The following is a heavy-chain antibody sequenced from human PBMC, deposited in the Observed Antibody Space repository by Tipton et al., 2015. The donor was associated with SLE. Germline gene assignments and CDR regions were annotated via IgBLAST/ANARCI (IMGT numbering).Heavy chain of an antibody. CDR1: GGSFSGYY. CDR2: INHSGST. V-gene: IGHV4-34*01. J-gene: IGHJ6*02. Sequence: TLSLTCAVYGGSFSGYYWSWIRQPPGKGLEWIGEINHSGSTNYNPSLKSRGTISVGTSKNHFSLELTSVTAADTAVYYCARQRLRLLSPLDAWGQGTTVTVSS. CDR3: ARQRLRLLSPLDA. D-gene: IGHD3-10*01.